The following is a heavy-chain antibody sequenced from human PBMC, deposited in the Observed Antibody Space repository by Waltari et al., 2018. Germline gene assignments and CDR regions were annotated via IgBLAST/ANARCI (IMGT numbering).Heavy chain of an antibody. CDR2: IDPEDGET. V-gene: IGHV1-69-2*01. D-gene: IGHD3-10*01. CDR1: GYTFMDYF. CDR3: APLPGGSGQTFDY. J-gene: IGHJ4*02. Sequence: EVELVQSGAEVKKPGATVKIPCQASGYTFMDYFMPWVQQAPGKGLEWMGRIDPEDGETVYSEKFQGRVTITADTSTDTAYMELSSLTSGDTAVYYCAPLPGGSGQTFDYWGQGTLVTVSS.